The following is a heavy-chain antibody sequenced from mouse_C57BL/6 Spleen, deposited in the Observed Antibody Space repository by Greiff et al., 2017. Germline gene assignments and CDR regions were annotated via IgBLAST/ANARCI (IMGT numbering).Heavy chain of an antibody. Sequence: VQLQQPGAELVKPGASVKVSCKASGYTFTSYWMHWVKQRPGQGLEWIGRIHPSDSDTNYNQKFKGKATLTVDKSSSTAYMQLSSLTSEDSAVYYCAMGYYGSSYVWYFDVWGTGTTVTVSS. CDR3: AMGYYGSSYVWYFDV. V-gene: IGHV1-74*01. CDR1: GYTFTSYW. J-gene: IGHJ1*03. D-gene: IGHD1-1*01. CDR2: IHPSDSDT.